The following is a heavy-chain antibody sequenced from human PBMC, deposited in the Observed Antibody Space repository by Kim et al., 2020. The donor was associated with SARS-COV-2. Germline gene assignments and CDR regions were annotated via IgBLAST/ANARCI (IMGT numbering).Heavy chain of an antibody. D-gene: IGHD6-13*01. V-gene: IGHV4-34*01. CDR3: ARGKWVAAAGTSWFDP. Sequence: SLKSRVTISVDTSKNQFSLKLSSVTAADTAVYYCARGKWVAAAGTSWFDPWGQGTLVTVSS. J-gene: IGHJ5*02.